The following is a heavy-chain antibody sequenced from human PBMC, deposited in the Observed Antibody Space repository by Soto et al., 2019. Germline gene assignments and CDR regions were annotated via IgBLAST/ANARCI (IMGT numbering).Heavy chain of an antibody. CDR3: AKTIGWYYFDY. D-gene: IGHD6-19*01. CDR2: ISWNGGTV. CDR1: GFTFDDYA. J-gene: IGHJ4*02. Sequence: EVQLLESGGGLVQPGGSLRLSCSASGFTFDDYAMHWVRQAPGKGLEWISGISWNGGTVDYADSVKGRFTISRDNAKNSLYLQMSSLRTEDTALYYCAKTIGWYYFDYWGQGTLVTVSS. V-gene: IGHV3-9*01.